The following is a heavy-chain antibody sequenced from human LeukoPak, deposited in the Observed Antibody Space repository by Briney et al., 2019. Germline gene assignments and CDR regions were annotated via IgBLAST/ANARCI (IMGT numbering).Heavy chain of an antibody. CDR3: ARNSRGYSYGRKYYFDY. V-gene: IGHV4-34*01. CDR1: GGSFSGYY. CDR2: INHSGST. Sequence: SETLSLTCAVYGGSFSGYYWSWIRQPPGKGLEWIGEINHSGSTNYNPSLKSRVTISVDTSKNQFSLKLSSVTAADTAVYYCARNSRGYSYGRKYYFDYWGQGTLVTVSS. J-gene: IGHJ4*02. D-gene: IGHD5-18*01.